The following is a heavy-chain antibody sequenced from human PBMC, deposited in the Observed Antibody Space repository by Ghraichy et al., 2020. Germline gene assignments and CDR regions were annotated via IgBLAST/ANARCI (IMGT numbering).Heavy chain of an antibody. CDR3: ARDQGGKFGRRGDFDI. J-gene: IGHJ3*02. Sequence: ASVKVSCKASGYTFTAYYMHWVRQAPGQGLEWMGWINGNSGGTNYAQKFQGRVIMTRDTSISTAYMELNRLTSDDTAVYYCARDQGGKFGRRGDFDIWGQGTMVTVSS. D-gene: IGHD3-10*01. V-gene: IGHV1-2*02. CDR2: INGNSGGT. CDR1: GYTFTAYY.